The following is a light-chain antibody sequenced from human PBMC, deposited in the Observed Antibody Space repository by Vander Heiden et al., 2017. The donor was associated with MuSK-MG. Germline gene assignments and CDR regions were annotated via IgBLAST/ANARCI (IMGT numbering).Light chain of an antibody. Sequence: DIQMTQSPSSLSASVGDRVTITCRASQSIGTYLNWYHQKPGKAPKFLIYAASNLESGVPSRFSGSGSGTDFTLTVSKLQPEDFATYYCQQSDSLPLTFGGGTKVEIK. CDR1: QSIGTY. V-gene: IGKV1-39*01. J-gene: IGKJ4*01. CDR3: QQSDSLPLT. CDR2: AAS.